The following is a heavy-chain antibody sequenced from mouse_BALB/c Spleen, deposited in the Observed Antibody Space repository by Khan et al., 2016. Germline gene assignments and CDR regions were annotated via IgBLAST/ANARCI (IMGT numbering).Heavy chain of an antibody. CDR1: GYSITSDYA. Sequence: EVQLQESGPGLVKPSQSLSLTCTVTGYSITSDYAWNWIRQFPGNKLEWMGYISYSSSTSYNPSLKSRISITRDTSKHQFFLQLNSVTTEDTARYYRARRNWDVDYWGQGTTLTVSA. CDR3: ARRNWDVDY. CDR2: ISYSSST. J-gene: IGHJ2*01. D-gene: IGHD4-1*02. V-gene: IGHV3-2*02.